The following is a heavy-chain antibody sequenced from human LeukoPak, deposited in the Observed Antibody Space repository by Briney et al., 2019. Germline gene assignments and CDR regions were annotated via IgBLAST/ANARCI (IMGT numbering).Heavy chain of an antibody. CDR2: INTNSGGT. J-gene: IGHJ4*02. Sequence: GASVKVSCKASGSPFTGYYIHYVRQAPGQGLEWMGWINTNSGGTSYAQNLKGRITMTRDTSISTAYIELSRLRSDDTAVYYCARDSGYPYYFDYWGLGTLVTVSS. CDR1: GSPFTGYY. CDR3: ARDSGYPYYFDY. V-gene: IGHV1-2*02. D-gene: IGHD3-22*01.